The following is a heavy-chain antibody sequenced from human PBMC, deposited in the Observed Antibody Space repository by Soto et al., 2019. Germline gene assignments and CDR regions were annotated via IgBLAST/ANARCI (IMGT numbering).Heavy chain of an antibody. CDR1: GGSFSSFS. V-gene: IGHV1-69*01. CDR2: IIPILGTA. CDR3: TSIDSNGYYPQNHY. D-gene: IGHD3-22*01. Sequence: QVILAQSGAEVKKPGSSVKVSCKVSGGSFSSFSINWVRQAPGQRFEWMGGIIPILGTANFTQKFQDRVTFTADESTATAHMPLSSLTSEDTAFYYCTSIDSNGYYPQNHYWGPGTQVTVSS. J-gene: IGHJ4*02.